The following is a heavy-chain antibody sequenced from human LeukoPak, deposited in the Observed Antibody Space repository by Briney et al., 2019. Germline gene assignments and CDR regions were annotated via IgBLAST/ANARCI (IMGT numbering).Heavy chain of an antibody. J-gene: IGHJ2*01. CDR1: GGSVSSGSYY. CDR2: IFYIGST. Sequence: SETLSLTCTVSGGSVSSGSYYWSWIRQPPGKGLEWIGYIFYIGSTNYNPSLKSRVTISVDTSKNQFSLKLSSVTAADTAVYYCARGRGIQLWLNWYFDLWGRGTLVTVSS. V-gene: IGHV4-61*01. D-gene: IGHD5-18*01. CDR3: ARGRGIQLWLNWYFDL.